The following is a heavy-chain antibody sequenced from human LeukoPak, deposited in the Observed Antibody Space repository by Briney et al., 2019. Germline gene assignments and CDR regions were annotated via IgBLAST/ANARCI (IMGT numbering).Heavy chain of an antibody. CDR1: GDSISHYY. CDR2: IYNSGST. CDR3: ARALVTQYYFDS. J-gene: IGHJ4*02. Sequence: PSETLSLTCNVSGDSISHYYWSWIRQPAGKGLEWIGRIYNSGSTNYNPSLKSRVTMSVDTSKNQFSLKLSSVTAADTAIYYCARALVTQYYFDSWGQGTLVTVSS. V-gene: IGHV4-4*07. D-gene: IGHD1-26*01.